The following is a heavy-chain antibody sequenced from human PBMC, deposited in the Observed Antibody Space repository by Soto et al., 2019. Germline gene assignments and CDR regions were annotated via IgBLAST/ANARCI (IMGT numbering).Heavy chain of an antibody. V-gene: IGHV1-46*01. J-gene: IGHJ6*02. CDR1: GYTFTSYG. CDR2: IYPGGGNI. CDR3: ASRLGYCISTSCLFSRYYGMDV. Sequence: GASVKVSCKASGYTFTSYGISWVRQAPGQGLEWMGTIYPGGGNIAYAQKFKGRVTMTKDTSTSTVYMELNSLTSDDTAVYYCASRLGYCISTSCLFSRYYGMDVWGQGTTVTVSS. D-gene: IGHD2-2*01.